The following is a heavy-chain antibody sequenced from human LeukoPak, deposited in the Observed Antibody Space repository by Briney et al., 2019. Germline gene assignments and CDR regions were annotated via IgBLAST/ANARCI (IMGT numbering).Heavy chain of an antibody. J-gene: IGHJ4*02. V-gene: IGHV3-7*02. Sequence: GGSLRLSCAASGFTFSSYWMSWVRQAPGKGLEWVANIKQDGSEKYYVDSVKGRFTISRDNAKNSLYLQMNSLRAEDTAVYYCAKHRDGGYLALYYFDYWGQGTLVTVSS. D-gene: IGHD3-22*01. CDR3: AKHRDGGYLALYYFDY. CDR1: GFTFSSYW. CDR2: IKQDGSEK.